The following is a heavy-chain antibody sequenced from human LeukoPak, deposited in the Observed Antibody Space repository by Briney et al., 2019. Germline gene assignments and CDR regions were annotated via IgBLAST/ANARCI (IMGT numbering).Heavy chain of an antibody. V-gene: IGHV5-51*01. Sequence: GESLKISCKGSGYSFTSYWTGWVRQMPGKGLEWMGIIYPGDSDTRYSPSFQGQVTISADKSISTAYLQWSSLKASDTAMYYCARLMGPASSSKGNIDYWGRGTLVTVSS. CDR2: IYPGDSDT. CDR1: GYSFTSYW. CDR3: ARLMGPASSSKGNIDY. D-gene: IGHD6-6*01. J-gene: IGHJ4*02.